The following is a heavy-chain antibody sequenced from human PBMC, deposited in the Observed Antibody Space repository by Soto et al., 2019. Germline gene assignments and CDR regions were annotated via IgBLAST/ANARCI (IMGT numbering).Heavy chain of an antibody. J-gene: IGHJ6*02. Sequence: SVKVSCKASGGTFSSYAISWVRQAPGQGLEWMGGIIPIFGTANYAQKFQGRVTITADESTSTAYMELSSLRSEDTAVYYCARHSSSYDYYYYGRDVWGQGTTVTVPS. CDR2: IIPIFGTA. V-gene: IGHV1-69*13. CDR1: GGTFSSYA. CDR3: ARHSSSYDYYYYGRDV. D-gene: IGHD6-13*01.